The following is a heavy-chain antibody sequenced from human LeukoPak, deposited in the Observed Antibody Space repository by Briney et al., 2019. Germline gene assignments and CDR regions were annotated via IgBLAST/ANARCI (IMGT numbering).Heavy chain of an antibody. Sequence: ASVKVSCKASGYTFTSYDINWVRQATGQGLEWMGWMNPNSGNTGYAQKFQGRVTMTRNTSISTAYMELSSLRSEDTAVYSCARFRSSIAARDGMDVWGQGTTVTVSS. D-gene: IGHD6-6*01. CDR1: GYTFTSYD. CDR3: ARFRSSIAARDGMDV. CDR2: MNPNSGNT. V-gene: IGHV1-8*01. J-gene: IGHJ6*02.